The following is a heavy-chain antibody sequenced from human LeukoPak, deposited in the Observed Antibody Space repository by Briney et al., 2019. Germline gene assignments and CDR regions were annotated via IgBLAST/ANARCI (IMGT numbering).Heavy chain of an antibody. CDR2: ISSSGSTI. V-gene: IGHV3-48*03. D-gene: IGHD5-12*01. J-gene: IGHJ4*02. Sequence: GGSLRLSCTASGFTFSSYDMNWVRQAPGKGLEWVSYISSSGSTIYHADSVKGRFTIPRDNAKKSLYLQMNSLRAEDTAVYYCARRDSGYDFDYWGQGTLVTVSS. CDR3: ARRDSGYDFDY. CDR1: GFTFSSYD.